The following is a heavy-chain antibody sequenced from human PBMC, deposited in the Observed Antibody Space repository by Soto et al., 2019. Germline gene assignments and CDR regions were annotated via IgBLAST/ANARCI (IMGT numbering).Heavy chain of an antibody. D-gene: IGHD2-2*01. CDR3: GRCTSTSCHLGSDY. J-gene: IGHJ4*02. CDR1: GFIFSSYA. V-gene: IGHV3-30-3*01. CDR2: MSYDGSNK. Sequence: GGSLRLSCAASGFIFSSYAMNWVRQAPGKGLEWVALMSYDGSNKYYADSVKGRFTISRDSSKNTLYLQMNSLRAADTAVYYCGRCTSTSCHLGSDYWGQGTLVTVSS.